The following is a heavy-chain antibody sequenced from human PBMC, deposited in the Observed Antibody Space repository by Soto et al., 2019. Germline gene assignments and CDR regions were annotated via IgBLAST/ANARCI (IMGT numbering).Heavy chain of an antibody. Sequence: PGGSLRLSCAASGFTFSGSAMHWVRQASGKGLEWVGRIRSKANSYATAYAASVKGRFTISRDDSKNTAYLQMNSLKTEDTAVYYCTRQYYDFWSGYYPYFDYWGQGTRVTVSS. D-gene: IGHD3-3*01. CDR2: IRSKANSYAT. V-gene: IGHV3-73*01. CDR1: GFTFSGSA. CDR3: TRQYYDFWSGYYPYFDY. J-gene: IGHJ4*02.